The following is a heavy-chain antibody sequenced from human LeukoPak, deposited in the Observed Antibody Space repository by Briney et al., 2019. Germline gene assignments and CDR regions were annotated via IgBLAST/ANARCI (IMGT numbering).Heavy chain of an antibody. CDR2: IYYSGST. V-gene: IGHV4-59*08. Sequence: TSETLSLTCTVSGGSISSYYWSWIRQPPGKGLEWIGYIYYSGSTNYNPSLKSRVTISVDTSKNQFSLKLSSVTAADTAVYYCARFTVTTTEEGNWFDPWGQGTQVTVSS. CDR3: ARFTVTTTEEGNWFDP. D-gene: IGHD4-17*01. CDR1: GGSISSYY. J-gene: IGHJ5*02.